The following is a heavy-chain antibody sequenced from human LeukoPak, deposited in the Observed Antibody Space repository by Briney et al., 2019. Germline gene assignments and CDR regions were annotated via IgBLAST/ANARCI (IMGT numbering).Heavy chain of an antibody. V-gene: IGHV4-59*12. CDR1: GGSISSYY. D-gene: IGHD6-6*01. CDR3: ARVEIAARHFDY. Sequence: SETLSLTCTVSGGSISSYYWTWIRQPPGKGLEWIGYIYYSGSTNYNPSLKSRVTISVDTSKNQFSLKLSSVTAADTAVYYCARVEIAARHFDYWGQGTLVTVSS. CDR2: IYYSGST. J-gene: IGHJ4*02.